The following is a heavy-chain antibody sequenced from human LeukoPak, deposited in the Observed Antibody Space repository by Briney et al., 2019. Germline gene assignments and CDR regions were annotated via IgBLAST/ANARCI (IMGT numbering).Heavy chain of an antibody. CDR1: NGSISSYY. J-gene: IGHJ6*02. CDR2: IYYSGST. Sequence: SETLSLTCTVSNGSISSYYWSWIRQPPGKGLEWIGFIYYSGSTNYNPSLKSRVTISIDTSKNQYSLKLTSVTAADTAMYYCARSCGGGSCNHFYYGMDVWGQGTTVTVSS. D-gene: IGHD2-15*01. V-gene: IGHV4-59*08. CDR3: ARSCGGGSCNHFYYGMDV.